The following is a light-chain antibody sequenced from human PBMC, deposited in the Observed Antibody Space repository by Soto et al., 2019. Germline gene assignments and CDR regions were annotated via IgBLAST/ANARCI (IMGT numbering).Light chain of an antibody. CDR2: DES. CDR1: KIGSKS. CDR3: QVWDSSSNHVV. J-gene: IGLJ2*01. Sequence: SYVLTQPPSVSVAPGQTARITCGGNKIGSKSVHWYQQKPGQAPVLVVYDESDRPSGIPERFSGSNSGNTATLTISRVEAGDEADYCCQVWDSSSNHVVFGGGTKLTVL. V-gene: IGLV3-21*02.